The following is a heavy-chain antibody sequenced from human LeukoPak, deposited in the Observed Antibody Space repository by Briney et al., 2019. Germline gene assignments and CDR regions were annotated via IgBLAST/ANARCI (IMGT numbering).Heavy chain of an antibody. CDR1: GGSFSGYY. CDR3: AGPFLGYCSSTTCHTDAFDI. Sequence: SETLSLSCAVYGGSFSGYYGSWIRQPPGKGLEWIGEINHSGSTNYNPSLKSRVTISVDTSKNQFSLKLSSVTAADTAVYYCAGPFLGYCSSTTCHTDAFDIWGKGTMVTVSS. D-gene: IGHD2-2*01. CDR2: INHSGST. J-gene: IGHJ3*02. V-gene: IGHV4-34*01.